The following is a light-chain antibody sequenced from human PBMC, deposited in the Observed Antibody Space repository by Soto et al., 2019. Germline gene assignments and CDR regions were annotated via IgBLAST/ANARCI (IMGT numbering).Light chain of an antibody. CDR1: SSNIGSNT. CDR3: QSYDSSLSGRYV. Sequence: QSLLTQPPSASGTPGQRVTISCSGSSSNIGSNTVNWYQQLPGTAPKLLIYSNNNRPSGVPDRFSASKSGTSASLAITGLQAEDEADYYCQSYDSSLSGRYVLVTGTKVT. V-gene: IGLV1-44*01. J-gene: IGLJ1*01. CDR2: SNN.